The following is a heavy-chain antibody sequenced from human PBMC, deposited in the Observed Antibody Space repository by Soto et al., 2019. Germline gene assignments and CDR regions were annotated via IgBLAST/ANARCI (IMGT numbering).Heavy chain of an antibody. D-gene: IGHD3-10*01. V-gene: IGHV4-31*03. CDR3: ARDRVREGFGEPNNYGMDV. Sequence: SETLSLTCTVSGGSISSGGYYWSWIRQHPGKGLEWIGYIYYSGSTYYNPSLKSRVTISVDTSKNQFSLKLSSVTAADTAVYYCARDRVREGFGEPNNYGMDVWGQGTTVTVSS. CDR1: GGSISSGGYY. J-gene: IGHJ6*02. CDR2: IYYSGST.